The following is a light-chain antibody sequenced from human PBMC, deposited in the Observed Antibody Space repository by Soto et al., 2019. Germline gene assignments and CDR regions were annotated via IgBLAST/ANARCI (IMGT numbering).Light chain of an antibody. J-gene: IGKJ4*01. Sequence: EIVMTQSPATLSVSPGEGVTLSCRASQSVNSNLAWYQQKPGQAPRLLIYDASSRATGIPDRFSGGGSGTDFTLTISRLEPEDFAVYYCQQFSSYPLTFGGGTKVDIK. V-gene: IGKV3-20*01. CDR2: DAS. CDR1: QSVNSN. CDR3: QQFSSYPLT.